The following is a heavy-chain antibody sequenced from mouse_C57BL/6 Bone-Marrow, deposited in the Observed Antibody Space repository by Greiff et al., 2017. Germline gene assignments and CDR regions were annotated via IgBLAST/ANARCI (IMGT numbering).Heavy chain of an antibody. Sequence: VQLQQSGAELVRPGASVTLSCKASGYTFTDYEMHWVKQTPGHGLEWIGAIDPETGGTAYNQKFKGKAILTADKSSSTAYMELRSLTSEDSAVYYCTREIYYYGSFDYWGQGTTLTVSS. D-gene: IGHD1-1*01. CDR3: TREIYYYGSFDY. CDR2: IDPETGGT. V-gene: IGHV1-15*01. J-gene: IGHJ2*01. CDR1: GYTFTDYE.